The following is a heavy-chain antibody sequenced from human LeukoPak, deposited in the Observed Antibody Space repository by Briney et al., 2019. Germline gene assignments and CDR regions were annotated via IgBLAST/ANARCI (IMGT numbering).Heavy chain of an antibody. V-gene: IGHV3-48*03. CDR1: GFTFSSYE. CDR2: ISDVGGT. CDR3: ARENSGYDGGFDY. D-gene: IGHD5-12*01. Sequence: GGSLRLSYAASGFTFSSYEMSWVRQAPGKGLEWVSYISDVGGTHYADSVKGRFTISRDNAKNSLFLQMNSLRAEDTAVYYCARENSGYDGGFDYWGQGTLVTVSS. J-gene: IGHJ4*02.